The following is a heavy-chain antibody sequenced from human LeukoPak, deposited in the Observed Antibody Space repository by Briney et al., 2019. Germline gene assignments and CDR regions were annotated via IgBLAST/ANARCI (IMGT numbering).Heavy chain of an antibody. CDR1: GFTFSSNS. CDR2: ITSSSTTT. CDR3: ARTNCKNGVCNRKAFDI. V-gene: IGHV3-48*01. J-gene: IGHJ3*02. Sequence: GGSLRLSCAASGFTFSSNSMNWVRQAPGKGLEWVSYITSSSTTTYYADSVKGRFITSRDNAKNSLYLQMNSLRAEDTAVYYCARTNCKNGVCNRKAFDIWGQRTMVTVSS. D-gene: IGHD2-8*01.